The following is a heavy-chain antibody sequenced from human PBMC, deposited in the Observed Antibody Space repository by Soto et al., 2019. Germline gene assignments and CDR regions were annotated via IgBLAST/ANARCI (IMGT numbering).Heavy chain of an antibody. J-gene: IGHJ4*02. CDR2: VDHSGRT. V-gene: IGHV4-38-2*01. D-gene: IGHD3-10*01. Sequence: PSETLSLTCAVSGYSISSDYYWGFIRQPPGKGLEWIGSVDHSGRTYYSPSLRSRLTIFIDTSKNQFSLRLTSVTAADTAMYFCAKKGYYPSGKINLFDSWGPGTLVTVSS. CDR1: GYSISSDYY. CDR3: AKKGYYPSGKINLFDS.